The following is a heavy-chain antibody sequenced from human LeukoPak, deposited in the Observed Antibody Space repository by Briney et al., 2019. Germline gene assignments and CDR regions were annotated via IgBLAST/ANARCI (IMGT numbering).Heavy chain of an antibody. Sequence: QSGGSLRLSCAASGFTFSSYGMHWVRQAPGKGVEGVAFIRYDGSNKYYADSVKGRFTISRDNSKNTLYLQMNSPRAEDTAVYYCARERQLERLAFGKEGSAFDYWGQGTLVTVSS. CDR3: ARERQLERLAFGKEGSAFDY. V-gene: IGHV3-30*02. J-gene: IGHJ4*02. CDR1: GFTFSSYG. D-gene: IGHD1-1*01. CDR2: IRYDGSNK.